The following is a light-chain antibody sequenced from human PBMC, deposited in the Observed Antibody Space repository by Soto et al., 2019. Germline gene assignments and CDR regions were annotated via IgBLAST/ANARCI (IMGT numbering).Light chain of an antibody. CDR1: SSDVGDYDY. V-gene: IGLV2-11*01. CDR3: CSYAGSYTWV. J-gene: IGLJ3*02. CDR2: DVS. Sequence: QSVLTQPRSVSGSPGQSVTISCTGTSSDVGDYDYLSWYQHHPGKAPKLMIYDVSQRPSGVPDRFSGSKSGNTASLTISGLQAEDEADYYCCSYAGSYTWVFGGGTKLTVL.